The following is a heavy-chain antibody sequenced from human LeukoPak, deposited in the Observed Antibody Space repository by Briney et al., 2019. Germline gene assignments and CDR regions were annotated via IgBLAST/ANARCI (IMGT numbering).Heavy chain of an antibody. CDR2: INHSGST. CDR3: ARGTQWLRFGY. D-gene: IGHD5-12*01. V-gene: IGHV4-34*01. J-gene: IGHJ4*02. Sequence: PSETLSLTCAVYGGSFSGYYWSWIRQPPGKGLEWIGEINHSGSTNYNPSLESRVTISVDTSKNQFSLKLSSVTAADTAVYYCARGTQWLRFGYWGQGTLVTVSS. CDR1: GGSFSGYY.